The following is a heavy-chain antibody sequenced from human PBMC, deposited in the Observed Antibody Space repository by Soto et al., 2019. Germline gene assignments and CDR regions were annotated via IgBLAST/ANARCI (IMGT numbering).Heavy chain of an antibody. CDR3: ARVTYYSDSNGYPLHY. Sequence: GGSLRLSYAASGFTFSTFAMHWVRQAPGKGLEWVAVISFDGSNKYYADSVKGRFTISTDNARNTLYLQMHSLRPEDTAVYYCARVTYYSDSNGYPLHYWGQGTLVTVSS. V-gene: IGHV3-30-3*01. J-gene: IGHJ4*02. D-gene: IGHD3-22*01. CDR1: GFTFSTFA. CDR2: ISFDGSNK.